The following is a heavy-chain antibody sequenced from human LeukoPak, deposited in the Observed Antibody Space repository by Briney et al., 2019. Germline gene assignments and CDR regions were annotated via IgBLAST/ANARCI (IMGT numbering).Heavy chain of an antibody. CDR1: SYSLTELS. CDR2: FDPEDGKT. D-gene: IGHD6-19*01. Sequence: ASVNVSCKVSSYSLTELSMHWVRQAPGKGLEWMGGFDPEDGKTIYAQRLQGRVTMTEDTSTDTAYMQLRSLISEDSAVYYCATNLGIAVAGGAFDLWGQGTGVTVSS. J-gene: IGHJ3*01. CDR3: ATNLGIAVAGGAFDL. V-gene: IGHV1-24*01.